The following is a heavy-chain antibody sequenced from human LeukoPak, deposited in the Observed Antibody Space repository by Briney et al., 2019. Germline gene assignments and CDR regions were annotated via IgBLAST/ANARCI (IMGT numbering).Heavy chain of an antibody. V-gene: IGHV4-39*07. D-gene: IGHD2-21*02. CDR1: GGSVSSGSYY. Sequence: SETLSLTCTVSGGSVSSGSYYWSWIRQPPGKGLEWIGEINHSGSTNYNPSLKSRVTISVDTSKNQFSLKLSSVTAADTAVYYCARGPPYIVVVTAIGFFDSWGQGTLVTVSS. CDR3: ARGPPYIVVVTAIGFFDS. J-gene: IGHJ4*02. CDR2: INHSGST.